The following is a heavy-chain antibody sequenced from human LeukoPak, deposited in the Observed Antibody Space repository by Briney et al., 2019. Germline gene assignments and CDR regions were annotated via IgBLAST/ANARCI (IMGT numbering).Heavy chain of an antibody. V-gene: IGHV3-23*01. CDR1: GFYFSSHG. D-gene: IGHD3-10*01. J-gene: IGHJ3*02. CDR2: ISSGSDYT. CDR3: ARGHYGSGIHQGAFDI. Sequence: GGSLTLSCAASGFYFSSHGMSWVRQAPWKGPEWVSSISSGSDYTFYADSVKGRFTISRDNSKNTLYLQMNSLSAGDTAVYYCARGHYGSGIHQGAFDIWGQGTIVTVSS.